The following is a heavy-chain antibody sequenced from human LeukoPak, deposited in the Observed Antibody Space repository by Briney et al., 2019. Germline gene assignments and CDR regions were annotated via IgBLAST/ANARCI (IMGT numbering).Heavy chain of an antibody. CDR3: AKGSFSNWPYYFDY. CDR1: GFTFSSYS. D-gene: IGHD5-24*01. J-gene: IGHJ4*01. CDR2: VSGSGGMT. Sequence: GGSLRPSCAASGFTFSSYSMTWVRQVPGKGLGWVSSVSGSGGMTDYADSVKGRFTISRDNSKNTVYLQMNSLRADDTAIYYCAKGSFSNWPYYFDYWGQRTLVTVSS. V-gene: IGHV3-23*01.